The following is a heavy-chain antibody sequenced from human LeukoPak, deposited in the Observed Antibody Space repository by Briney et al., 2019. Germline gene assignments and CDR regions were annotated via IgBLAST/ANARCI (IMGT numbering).Heavy chain of an antibody. CDR2: IYYSGST. D-gene: IGHD3-22*01. J-gene: IGHJ3*02. Sequence: SETLSLTCTVSGGSISSSSYYWGWIRRPPGKGLEWIGSIYYSGSTYYNPSLKSRVTISVDTSKNQFSLKLSSVTAADTAVYYCARTITMIVEDAFDIWGQGTMVTVSS. V-gene: IGHV4-39*01. CDR3: ARTITMIVEDAFDI. CDR1: GGSISSSSYY.